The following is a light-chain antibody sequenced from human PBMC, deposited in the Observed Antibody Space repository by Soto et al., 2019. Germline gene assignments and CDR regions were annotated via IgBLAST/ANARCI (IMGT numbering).Light chain of an antibody. CDR2: EVR. CDR1: NTDVGGYNY. CDR3: SSYSTSFFYV. Sequence: QSALTQPASVSGSPGQSITVSCTGTNTDVGGYNYVSWYQHRPGKAPRLMIYEVRNRLSGVSNRFSGSKSGNTASLTIYGLRDEDEADYYCSSYSTSFFYVFGTGTKLTVL. V-gene: IGLV2-14*01. J-gene: IGLJ1*01.